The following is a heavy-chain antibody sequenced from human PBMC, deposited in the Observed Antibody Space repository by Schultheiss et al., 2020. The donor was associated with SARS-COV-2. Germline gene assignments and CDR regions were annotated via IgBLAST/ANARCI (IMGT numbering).Heavy chain of an antibody. D-gene: IGHD3-16*01. CDR1: GFTFSSYA. Sequence: GGSLRLSCAASGFTFSSYAMHWVRQAPGKGLEWVAVISYDGSNKYYADSVKGRFTISRDNSKNTLYLQMNSLRAEDTAVYYCARPFGSPAFWGQGTLVTVSS. CDR2: ISYDGSNK. V-gene: IGHV3-30-3*01. J-gene: IGHJ4*02. CDR3: ARPFGSPAF.